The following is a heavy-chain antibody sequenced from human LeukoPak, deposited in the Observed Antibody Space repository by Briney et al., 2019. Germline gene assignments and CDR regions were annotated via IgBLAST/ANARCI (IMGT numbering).Heavy chain of an antibody. CDR2: INPGDSDT. Sequence: GESLKIPCKGFGYRFTSYWIGWVRQSPGKGLEWMGIINPGDSDTRFSPSFQGQVTISADKSISTAYLQWSSLKASDTAMYYCARGRGYCSSTSCRNWFDPWGQGTLVTVSS. D-gene: IGHD2-2*01. CDR3: ARGRGYCSSTSCRNWFDP. V-gene: IGHV5-51*01. J-gene: IGHJ5*02. CDR1: GYRFTSYW.